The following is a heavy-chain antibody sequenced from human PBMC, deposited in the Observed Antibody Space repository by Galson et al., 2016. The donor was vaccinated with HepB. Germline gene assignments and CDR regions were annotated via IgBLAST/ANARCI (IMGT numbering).Heavy chain of an antibody. CDR1: GFTFSDHY. CDR2: DSMDGRRK. V-gene: IGHV3-30*03. D-gene: IGHD2-2*01. J-gene: IGHJ6*04. CDR3: VQGSTAPAV. Sequence: SLRLSCAASGFTFSDHYMDWVRQAPGKGLEWVAADSMDGRRKFYADSVKGRFTISRDNSKNTLSLQMNSLTADDTAIYYCVQGSTAPAVWGKGTTVTVSS.